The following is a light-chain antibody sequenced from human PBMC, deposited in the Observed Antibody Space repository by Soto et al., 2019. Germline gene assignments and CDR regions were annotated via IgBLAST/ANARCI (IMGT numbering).Light chain of an antibody. CDR2: AAS. V-gene: IGKV1-39*01. CDR1: QSISTY. CDR3: QQSYSTPRT. J-gene: IGKJ1*01. Sequence: DIQMTQSPSSLSASVGDRVTISCRASQSISTYLNWYQQKPGKAPKVLIYAASSLQSEVPSRFSGSGSGADFTLTIGSLQPEDSATYYCQQSYSTPRTFGQGTRVEIK.